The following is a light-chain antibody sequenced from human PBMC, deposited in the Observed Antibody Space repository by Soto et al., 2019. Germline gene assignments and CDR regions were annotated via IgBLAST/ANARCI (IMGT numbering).Light chain of an antibody. V-gene: IGKV3-20*01. CDR3: QQYDSSPRT. CDR2: GAS. J-gene: IGKJ1*01. CDR1: QSFTSRS. Sequence: EIVLTQSPGTLCFCPWERATLSGRASQSFTSRSLAWYQQKPGLAPRLLISGASNRAAGIPDRFSGSGSGTDFTLTISRLEPEDFAVYYCQQYDSSPRTFGQGTKVDI.